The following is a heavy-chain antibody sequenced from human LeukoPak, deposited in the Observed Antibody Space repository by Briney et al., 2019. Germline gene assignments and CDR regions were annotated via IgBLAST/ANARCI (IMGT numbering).Heavy chain of an antibody. V-gene: IGHV4-34*01. Sequence: SETLSLTCAVYGGSFSGYYWSWIRQPPGKGLEWIGEINHSGSTNYNPSLKSRVTISVDTSKNQFSLKLSSVTAADTAVYYCARDQFGYCSSTSCLYEEYNWFDPWGQGTLVTVSS. J-gene: IGHJ5*02. CDR3: ARDQFGYCSSTSCLYEEYNWFDP. CDR2: INHSGST. D-gene: IGHD2-2*01. CDR1: GGSFSGYY.